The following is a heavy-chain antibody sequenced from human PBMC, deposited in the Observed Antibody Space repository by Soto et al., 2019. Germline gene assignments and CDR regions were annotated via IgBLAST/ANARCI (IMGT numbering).Heavy chain of an antibody. CDR3: GREGGSFGDLAYYYYDMDV. D-gene: IGHD1-26*01. J-gene: IGHJ6*02. V-gene: IGHV1-69*12. CDR2: IIPIFGTA. CDR1: GGTFSSYA. Sequence: QVQLVQSGAEVKKPGSSVKVSCKASGGTFSSYAISWVRQAPGQGLEWMGGIIPIFGTANYAQKFQGRVTITADESTSTAYLELSSRRAEDMAVYYCGREGGSFGDLAYYYYDMDVWGQGTTVTVSS.